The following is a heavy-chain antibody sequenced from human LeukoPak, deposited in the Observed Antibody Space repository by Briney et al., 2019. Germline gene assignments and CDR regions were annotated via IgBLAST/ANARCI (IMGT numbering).Heavy chain of an antibody. CDR3: VRDVGATDK. Sequence: PGGSLRLSCAASGFTFNNFAMSWSRRAPGKGLEWVSVISGSGDTTYYADSLKGRFTISRDNSKNTLYLQMDSLRVEDTAIYYCVRDVGATDKWGQGTLVTVSS. V-gene: IGHV3-23*01. CDR2: ISGSGDTT. J-gene: IGHJ4*02. D-gene: IGHD1-26*01. CDR1: GFTFNNFA.